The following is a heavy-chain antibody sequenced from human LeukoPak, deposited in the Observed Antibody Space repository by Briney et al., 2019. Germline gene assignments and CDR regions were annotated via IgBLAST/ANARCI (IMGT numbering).Heavy chain of an antibody. Sequence: PSGTLSLTCAVSGGSISSSNWWSWVRQPPGKGLEWIGEIYHSGSTNYNPSLKSRVTISVDTSKNQFSLKLSSVTAADTAVYYCARRGYGSGRNWFDPWGQGTLVTVSS. J-gene: IGHJ5*02. D-gene: IGHD3-10*01. CDR3: ARRGYGSGRNWFDP. CDR2: IYHSGST. V-gene: IGHV4-4*02. CDR1: GGSISSSNW.